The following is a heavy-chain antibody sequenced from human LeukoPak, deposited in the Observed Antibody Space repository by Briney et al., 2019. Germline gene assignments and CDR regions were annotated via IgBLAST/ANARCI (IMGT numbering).Heavy chain of an antibody. Sequence: PGGSLRLSCAASGFTFSSYSMNWVRQAPGKGLEWVSSISSSSSYIYYADSVKGRFTISRDNSKNTLYLQMNSLRAEDTAVYYCARDLDYYDSSGYDAFDIWGQGTMVTVSS. D-gene: IGHD3-22*01. CDR2: ISSSSSYI. CDR1: GFTFSSYS. V-gene: IGHV3-21*01. CDR3: ARDLDYYDSSGYDAFDI. J-gene: IGHJ3*02.